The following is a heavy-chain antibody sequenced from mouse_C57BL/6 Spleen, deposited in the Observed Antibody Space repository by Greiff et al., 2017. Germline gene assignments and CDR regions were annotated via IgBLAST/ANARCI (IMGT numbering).Heavy chain of an antibody. CDR2: IIYDGSN. V-gene: IGHV3-6*01. D-gene: IGHD2-3*01. Sequence: DVKLQESGPGLVKPSQSLSLTCSVTGYSITSGYYWNWIRQFPGNKLEWMGYIIYDGSNNYNPSLKNRISITRDTSKNQFFLKLNSVTTEDTATYYCARIYDGYYLFAYWGQGTLVTVSA. CDR3: ARIYDGYYLFAY. J-gene: IGHJ3*01. CDR1: GYSITSGYY.